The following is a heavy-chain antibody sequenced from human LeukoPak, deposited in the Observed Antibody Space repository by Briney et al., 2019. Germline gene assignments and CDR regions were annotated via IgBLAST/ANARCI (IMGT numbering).Heavy chain of an antibody. D-gene: IGHD4-23*01. J-gene: IGHJ4*02. CDR3: ARGRSHYGGIDY. V-gene: IGHV4-59*01. CDR1: GGSISSDY. Sequence: SETLSLTCTVSGGSISSDYWSWIRQPPGKGLEWIGYIYFSGSTNYNPSLKSRVTISVDTSKNQFSLKLSSVTAADTAVYYCARGRSHYGGIDYWGQGTLVTVSS. CDR2: IYFSGST.